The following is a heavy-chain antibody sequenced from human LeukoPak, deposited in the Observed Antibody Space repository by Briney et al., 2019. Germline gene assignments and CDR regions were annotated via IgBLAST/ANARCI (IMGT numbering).Heavy chain of an antibody. CDR1: GFTFSSYS. D-gene: IGHD2-2*01. Sequence: SGGSLRLSCAASGFTFSSYSMNWVRQAPGKGLEWVSSISSSSSYIYYADSVKGRFTISRDNAKNSLYLQMNSLRAEDTAVYYCAREGSTSHYGMDVWGQGTTVTVSS. V-gene: IGHV3-21*01. CDR3: AREGSTSHYGMDV. CDR2: ISSSSSYI. J-gene: IGHJ6*02.